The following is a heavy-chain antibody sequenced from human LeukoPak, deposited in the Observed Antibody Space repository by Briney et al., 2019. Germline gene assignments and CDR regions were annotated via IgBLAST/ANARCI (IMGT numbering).Heavy chain of an antibody. D-gene: IGHD3-22*01. CDR1: GYTFTSYA. J-gene: IGHJ4*02. Sequence: APVKVSCKASGYTFTSYAMHWVRQAPGQRLEWMGWINAGNGNTKYSQKFQGRVTITRDTSASTAYMELSSLRSEDTAVYYCAKKGGNNGYYDYYDYWGQGTLVTVSS. CDR2: INAGNGNT. CDR3: AKKGGNNGYYDYYDY. V-gene: IGHV1-3*01.